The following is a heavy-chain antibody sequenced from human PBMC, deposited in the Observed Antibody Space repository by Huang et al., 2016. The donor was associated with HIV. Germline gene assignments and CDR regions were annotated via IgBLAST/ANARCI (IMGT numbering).Heavy chain of an antibody. Sequence: QVQLLQSGAEVKKTGSSVKVSCKAPGGPFRSYAIAWVRQAPGQGLEWMASLMPVFDSPKYAQKLQGRVRVTADESTSTVYMELRDLRPDDTAVYFCARGSLEYSVSSSLDYWGQGTHVTVSS. V-gene: IGHV1-69*13. CDR2: LMPVFDSP. CDR3: ARGSLEYSVSSSLDY. CDR1: GGPFRSYA. D-gene: IGHD4-4*01. J-gene: IGHJ4*02.